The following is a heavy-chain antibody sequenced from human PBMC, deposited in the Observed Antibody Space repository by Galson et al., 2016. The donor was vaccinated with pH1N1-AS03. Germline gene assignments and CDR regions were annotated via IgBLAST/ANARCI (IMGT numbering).Heavy chain of an antibody. Sequence: LRLSCAGSGFSFSTFGMYWVRQAPGRGLEWVASIWYDGSNKYYLDSVKGRFTISRDNSQDTLYLQMNSLRADDTAVYYCAKDRVSSTSYRFDPWGQGTLVIVS. CDR1: GFSFSTFG. J-gene: IGHJ5*02. CDR2: IWYDGSNK. CDR3: AKDRVSSTSYRFDP. D-gene: IGHD2-2*01. V-gene: IGHV3-33*06.